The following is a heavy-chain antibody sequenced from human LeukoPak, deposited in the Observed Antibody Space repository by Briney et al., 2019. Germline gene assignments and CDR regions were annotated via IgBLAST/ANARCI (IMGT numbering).Heavy chain of an antibody. CDR3: ARRPVRGVIILYYYGMDV. D-gene: IGHD3-10*01. CDR2: IIPIFGTA. CDR1: GGTFSSYA. J-gene: IGHJ6*02. Sequence: SVKVSCKASGGTFSSYAISWVRQAPGQGLEWMGGIIPIFGTANYAQKFQGRVTITADESTSTAYMELSSLRSEDTAVYYCARRPVRGVIILYYYGMDVWGQGTTVTVSS. V-gene: IGHV1-69*13.